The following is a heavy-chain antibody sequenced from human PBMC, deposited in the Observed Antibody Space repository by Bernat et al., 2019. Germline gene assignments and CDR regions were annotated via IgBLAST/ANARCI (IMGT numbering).Heavy chain of an antibody. Sequence: EVQLVESGGDFVQPGGSLRLSCSGSGFTFSSYIMIWLRQAPGKGLEWLANISGGSRAVYYADSVKGRFTISRDNSKNLLYLQMNSLTAEDTGIYYCVLDKKDTSGWPIFDHWGQGTQVIVSS. CDR1: GFTFSSYI. J-gene: IGHJ4*02. V-gene: IGHV3-48*03. CDR2: ISGGSRAV. D-gene: IGHD6-19*01. CDR3: VLDKKDTSGWPIFDH.